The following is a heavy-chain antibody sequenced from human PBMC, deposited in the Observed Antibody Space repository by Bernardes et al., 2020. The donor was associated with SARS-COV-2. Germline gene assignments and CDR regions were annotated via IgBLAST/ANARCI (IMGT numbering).Heavy chain of an antibody. CDR2: IRSKPKGYAT. Sequence: GGTLRLSCASSGFKFTGSAIQWVRKRSGKGLEWIDRIRSKPKGYATTYAASLKGRFVISRDDSRNTAYLQIHSLKIEDTAVYYCTGDYLYWDQGTLVSVSS. J-gene: IGHJ4*02. CDR3: TGDYLY. CDR1: GFKFTGSA. D-gene: IGHD4-17*01. V-gene: IGHV3-73*01.